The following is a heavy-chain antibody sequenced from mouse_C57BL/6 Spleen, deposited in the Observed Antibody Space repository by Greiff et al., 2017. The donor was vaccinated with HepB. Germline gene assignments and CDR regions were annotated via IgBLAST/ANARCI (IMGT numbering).Heavy chain of an antibody. V-gene: IGHV5-16*01. J-gene: IGHJ1*03. Sequence: EVQLVESEGGLVQPGRSMKLSCTASGFTFSDYYMAWVRQVPEKGLEWVANINYDGSSTYYLDSLKSRFIISRDNAKNILYLQMSSLKSEDTATYYCAREDPTGWYFDVWGTGTTVTVSS. CDR3: AREDPTGWYFDV. CDR1: GFTFSDYY. CDR2: INYDGSST. D-gene: IGHD4-1*02.